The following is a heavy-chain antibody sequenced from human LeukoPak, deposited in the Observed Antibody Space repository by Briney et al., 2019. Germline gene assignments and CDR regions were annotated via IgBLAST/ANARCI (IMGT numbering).Heavy chain of an antibody. J-gene: IGHJ4*02. CDR3: ARANTAMVESDY. Sequence: PSETLSLTCTVSGGSISSGSYYWSWIRQPAGKGLEWIGRIYTSGSTNYNPSLKSRVTISVDTSKNQFSLRLSSVTAADTAVYYCARANTAMVESDYWGQGTLVTVSS. CDR2: IYTSGST. V-gene: IGHV4-61*02. D-gene: IGHD5-18*01. CDR1: GGSISSGSYY.